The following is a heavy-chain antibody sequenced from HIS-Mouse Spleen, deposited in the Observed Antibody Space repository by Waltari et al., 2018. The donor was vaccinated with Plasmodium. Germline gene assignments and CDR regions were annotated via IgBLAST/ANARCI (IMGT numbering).Heavy chain of an antibody. CDR2: IKQDGSEK. CDR1: GFTFSSYW. Sequence: EVQLVESGGGLVQPGGSLRLSCVASGFTFSSYWMRWVRQAPGKGLEWVANIKQDGSEKYYVDSVKGRFTISRDNAKNSLYLQMNSLRAEDTAVYYCASSWYWYFDLWGRGTLVTVSS. J-gene: IGHJ2*01. D-gene: IGHD6-13*01. CDR3: ASSWYWYFDL. V-gene: IGHV3-7*01.